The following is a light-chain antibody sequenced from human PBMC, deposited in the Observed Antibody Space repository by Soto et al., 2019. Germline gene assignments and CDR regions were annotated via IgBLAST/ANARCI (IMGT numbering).Light chain of an antibody. V-gene: IGKV1-9*01. J-gene: IGKJ2*01. CDR1: QAIINY. CDR2: GAS. CDR3: QQLSSHPRT. Sequence: DIQLTQSPIFLSASVGDRVTISCRASQAIINYLAWYQQKPGKAPNLLIFGASTLQSGVPSRFSGSGSGTEFTLTISSLQPEDFATYCQQLSSHPRTFGQGKKLEI.